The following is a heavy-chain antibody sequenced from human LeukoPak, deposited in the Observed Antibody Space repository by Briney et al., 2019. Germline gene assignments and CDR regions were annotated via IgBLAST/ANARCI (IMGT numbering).Heavy chain of an antibody. Sequence: SETLSLTCTVSGGSISSSSYYWGWIRQPPGKGLEWLGSIYYSGSTYYNPSLKIQVTISVDTSKNQFSLKLSSVTAADTAVYYCARELGDDAFDIWGQGTMVTVSS. J-gene: IGHJ3*02. CDR1: GGSISSSSYY. CDR3: ARELGDDAFDI. D-gene: IGHD1-26*01. CDR2: IYYSGST. V-gene: IGHV4-39*02.